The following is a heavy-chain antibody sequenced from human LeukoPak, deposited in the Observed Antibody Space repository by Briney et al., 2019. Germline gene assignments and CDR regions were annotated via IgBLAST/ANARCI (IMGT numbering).Heavy chain of an antibody. Sequence: GASVKVSCKASGYTFTSYGISWVRQAPGQGLEWMGWISAYNGNTNYAQKLQGRVTMTTDTSTSTAYMELRSLRSDDTAVYYCARTHSWYCSSTSCPQRRNWFDPWGQGTLVTVSS. D-gene: IGHD2-2*01. CDR1: GYTFTSYG. CDR3: ARTHSWYCSSTSCPQRRNWFDP. J-gene: IGHJ5*02. CDR2: ISAYNGNT. V-gene: IGHV1-18*01.